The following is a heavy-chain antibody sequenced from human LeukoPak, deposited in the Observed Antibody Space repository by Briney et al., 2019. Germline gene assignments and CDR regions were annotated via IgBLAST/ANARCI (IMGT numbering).Heavy chain of an antibody. Sequence: GWSVRLSCAASGFTFSSYEMYWVRQAPGKGLEWVSYICSSGSTIYYADSVKGRFTISRDNAKNSLYLQMNSLRAEDTAVYYCAELGITMIGGVWGKGTTVTISS. V-gene: IGHV3-48*03. CDR3: AELGITMIGGV. J-gene: IGHJ6*04. CDR1: GFTFSSYE. D-gene: IGHD3-10*02. CDR2: ICSSGSTI.